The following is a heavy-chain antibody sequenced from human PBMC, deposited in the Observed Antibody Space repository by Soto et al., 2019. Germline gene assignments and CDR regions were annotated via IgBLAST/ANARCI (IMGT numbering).Heavy chain of an antibody. CDR1: GGSIRNVY. Sequence: SETLSLTCSVPGGSIRNVYWSWIRQSPGKRLEWIGFIFHSGNAKYNPSLKSRVTMSIDTSRNQISLSLDSVTAADTAIYFCARAHAPTLPFDSWGQGTLVTVSS. CDR3: ARAHAPTLPFDS. J-gene: IGHJ4*01. CDR2: IFHSGNA. D-gene: IGHD2-15*01. V-gene: IGHV4-59*01.